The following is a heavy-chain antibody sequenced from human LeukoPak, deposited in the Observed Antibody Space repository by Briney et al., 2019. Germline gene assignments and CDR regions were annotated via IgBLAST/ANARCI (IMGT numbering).Heavy chain of an antibody. V-gene: IGHV1-69*13. CDR2: IIPIFGTA. J-gene: IGHJ4*02. CDR1: GGTFSSYA. D-gene: IGHD3-22*01. Sequence: SVKVSCKASGGTFSSYAISWLRQAPGQGLEWMGGIIPIFGTANYAQKFQGRVTITADESTSTAYMELSSLRSEDTAVYYCARGVYYYDSSGYFQDYWGQGTLVTVSS. CDR3: ARGVYYYDSSGYFQDY.